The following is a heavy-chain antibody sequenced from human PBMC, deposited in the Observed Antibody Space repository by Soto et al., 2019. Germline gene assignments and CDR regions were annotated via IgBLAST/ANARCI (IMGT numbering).Heavy chain of an antibody. V-gene: IGHV3-9*01. Sequence: PWGTLRLSCAASGFTFDGYSMHWVRQAPGKGLEWVAGISWSSGTIGNAASVRGRFTIFRDNAKNSLYLQMNSLRAEATALYYCAKDISLSGTNYYCMDVWGQGTTVTVSS. CDR2: ISWSSGTI. CDR1: GFTFDGYS. D-gene: IGHD1-26*01. CDR3: AKDISLSGTNYYCMDV. J-gene: IGHJ6*02.